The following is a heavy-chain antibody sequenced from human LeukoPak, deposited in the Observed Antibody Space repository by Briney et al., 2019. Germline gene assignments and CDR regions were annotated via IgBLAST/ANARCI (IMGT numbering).Heavy chain of an antibody. CDR3: AITVGAVAGSGYFDY. Sequence: SETLSLTCAVYGGSFSGYYWSWIRQPPGKGLEWIGEINHSGSTNYNPSLKSRVTISVDTSKNQFSLKLSSVTAADTAVYYCAITVGAVAGSGYFDYWGQGTLVTVSS. D-gene: IGHD6-19*01. V-gene: IGHV4-34*01. CDR1: GGSFSGYY. J-gene: IGHJ4*02. CDR2: INHSGST.